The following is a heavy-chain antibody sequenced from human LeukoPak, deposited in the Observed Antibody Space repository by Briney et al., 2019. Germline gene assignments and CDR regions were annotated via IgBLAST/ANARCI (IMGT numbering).Heavy chain of an antibody. CDR3: ASFLGEGCSSTSCYIASWFDP. D-gene: IGHD2-2*02. CDR1: GGTFSSYA. CDR2: IIPIFGTA. V-gene: IGHV1-69*13. Sequence: SVKVSCKASGGTFSSYAISWVRQAPGQGLEWMGGIIPIFGTANYAQKFQGRVTITADESTSTAYMELSSLRSEDMAVYYCASFLGEGCSSTSCYIASWFDPWGQGTLVTVSS. J-gene: IGHJ5*02.